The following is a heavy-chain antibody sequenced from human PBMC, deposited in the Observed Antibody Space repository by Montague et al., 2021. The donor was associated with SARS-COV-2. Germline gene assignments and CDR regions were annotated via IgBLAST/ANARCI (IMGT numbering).Heavy chain of an antibody. CDR3: ARGHLSVSMIVVVFTSDSYYFDY. Sequence: SETLSLTCAVYGGSFGDDHWSWIRQPPGKGLEWIGNISQSGRTNYNPSLKSRVTISVDTSKNQFSLKLTSVTAADTGLYFCARGHLSVSMIVVVFTSDSYYFDYGGQGAQVTVSS. V-gene: IGHV4-34*01. CDR1: GGSFGDDH. J-gene: IGHJ4*02. D-gene: IGHD3-22*01. CDR2: ISQSGRT.